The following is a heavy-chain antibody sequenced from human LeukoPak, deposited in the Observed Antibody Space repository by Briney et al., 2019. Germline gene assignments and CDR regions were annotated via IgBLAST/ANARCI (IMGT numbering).Heavy chain of an antibody. CDR1: GFTFSSYS. D-gene: IGHD2-15*01. V-gene: IGHV3-21*01. CDR3: ATGYCSGGGCYTGGY. J-gene: IGHJ4*02. Sequence: GGSLKLSCAASGFTFSSYSMNWVRQAPGKGLEWVSSISSSSSYIYYADSVKGRFTISRDNAKNSLYLQMNSLRAEDTAVYYCATGYCSGGGCYTGGYWGQGTLVTVSS. CDR2: ISSSSSYI.